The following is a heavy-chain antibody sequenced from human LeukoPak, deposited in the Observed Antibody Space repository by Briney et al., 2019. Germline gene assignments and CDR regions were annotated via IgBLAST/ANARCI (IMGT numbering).Heavy chain of an antibody. V-gene: IGHV3-11*04. CDR1: GFTFRDYY. CDR3: ARAFNDAFDI. J-gene: IGHJ3*02. CDR2: ITSSGSRI. Sequence: GGSLRLSCAASGFTFRDYYMGWIRQAPGKGLEWVSYITSSGSRIYNADSVKGRFTISRDNAKNSLYLRMNSLRAEDTAVYYCARAFNDAFDIWGQGTTVTVSS.